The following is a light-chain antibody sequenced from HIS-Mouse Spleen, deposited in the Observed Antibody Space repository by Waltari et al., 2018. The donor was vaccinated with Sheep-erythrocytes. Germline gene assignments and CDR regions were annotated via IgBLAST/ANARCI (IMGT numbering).Light chain of an antibody. CDR1: NSDVGGYNY. Sequence: QSALTQPASVSGSPGQSITISCTGTNSDVGGYNYVSWYQQHPGKAPKLMIYDVSKRPSGVPDRFSGSKYGNTASLTISGLQAEDEADYYCCSYAGSYTFVVFGGGTKLTVL. V-gene: IGLV2-11*01. CDR2: DVS. CDR3: CSYAGSYTFVV. J-gene: IGLJ2*01.